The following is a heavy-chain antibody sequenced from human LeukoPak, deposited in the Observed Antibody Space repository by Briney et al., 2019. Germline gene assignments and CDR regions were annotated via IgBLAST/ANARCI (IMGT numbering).Heavy chain of an antibody. CDR2: ISAYTGNT. V-gene: IGHV1-18*01. Sequence: ASVKASCKASGYTFTSYGISWVRQAPGQGLEWMGWISAYTGNTNYAQNLQGRVTMTTDTSTSTAYMELRSLRSDDTAVYYCARDLVAGHGWFDPWGQGTLVTVSS. CDR1: GYTFTSYG. D-gene: IGHD2-15*01. J-gene: IGHJ5*02. CDR3: ARDLVAGHGWFDP.